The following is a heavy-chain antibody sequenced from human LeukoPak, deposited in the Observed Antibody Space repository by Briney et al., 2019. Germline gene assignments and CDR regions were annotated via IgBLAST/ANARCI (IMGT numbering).Heavy chain of an antibody. Sequence: KASETLSLTCTVSGGSISSYFWSWIRQPAGKGLEWVGRIYTSGTTSYNASLKSRVTMSVDTSKNQFSLKLSSVTAADTAVYYCARDRGSGIDYWGQGTLVTVSS. D-gene: IGHD3-10*01. V-gene: IGHV4-4*07. CDR1: GGSISSYF. CDR2: IYTSGTT. CDR3: ARDRGSGIDY. J-gene: IGHJ4*02.